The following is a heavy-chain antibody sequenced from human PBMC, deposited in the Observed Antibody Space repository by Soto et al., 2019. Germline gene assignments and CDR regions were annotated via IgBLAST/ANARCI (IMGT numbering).Heavy chain of an antibody. CDR1: GGSISNYY. CDR2: IYYSGST. V-gene: IGHV4-59*01. J-gene: IGHJ4*02. Sequence: QVQLQESGPGLVKPSETLSLTCTVSGGSISNYYWSWIRQPPGKGLEWIGYIYYSGSTNYNPSLKRRVTIAVATYKNQFSLKLSSVTAADTAVYYCARRYAGNFDYWGQGTLVTVSS. CDR3: ARRYAGNFDY. D-gene: IGHD2-8*01.